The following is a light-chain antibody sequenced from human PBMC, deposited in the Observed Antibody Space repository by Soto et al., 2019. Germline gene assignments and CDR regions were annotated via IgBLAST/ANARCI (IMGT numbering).Light chain of an antibody. Sequence: QSALTQPASVSGSPGQSITISCTGTSSDVGGYDYVSWYQQHPGKAPKLIIFDVNNRPSGVSNRFSGSKSGNTASLTISGLQTEDEDDYYCSSYTSSGTGLLGGGTKLTVL. CDR3: SSYTSSGTGL. CDR1: SSDVGGYDY. J-gene: IGLJ2*01. CDR2: DVN. V-gene: IGLV2-14*01.